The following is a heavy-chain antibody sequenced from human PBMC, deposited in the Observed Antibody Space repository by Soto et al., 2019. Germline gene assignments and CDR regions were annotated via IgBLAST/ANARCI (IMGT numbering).Heavy chain of an antibody. V-gene: IGHV3-30-3*01. D-gene: IGHD6-13*01. CDR2: ISYDGSNK. CDR1: GFTFSSYA. CDR3: ARAYSSTNYYYYGMDV. Sequence: QVQLVESGGGVVQPGRSLRLSCAASGFTFSSYAMHWVRQAPGKGLEWVAVISYDGSNKYYADSVKGRFTIPRDNSKNTLYLQMNSLRAEDTAVYYCARAYSSTNYYYYGMDVWGQGTTVTVSS. J-gene: IGHJ6*02.